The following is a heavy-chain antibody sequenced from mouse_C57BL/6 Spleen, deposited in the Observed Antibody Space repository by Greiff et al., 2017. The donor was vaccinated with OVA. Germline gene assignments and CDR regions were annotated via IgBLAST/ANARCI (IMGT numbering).Heavy chain of an antibody. CDR3: ASPYDYGYAMDY. CDR2: IDPSDSET. Sequence: VQLQQPGAELVRPGSSVKLSCKASGYTFTSYWMHWVKQRPIQGLEWIGNIDPSDSETHYNQKFKDKATLTVDKSSSTAYMQLSSLTSGDSAVYYCASPYDYGYAMDYWGQGTSVTVSS. CDR1: GYTFTSYW. J-gene: IGHJ4*01. V-gene: IGHV1-52*01. D-gene: IGHD2-4*01.